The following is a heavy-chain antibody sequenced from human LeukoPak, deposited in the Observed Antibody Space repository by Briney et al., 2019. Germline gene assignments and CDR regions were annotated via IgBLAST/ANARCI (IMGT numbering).Heavy chain of an antibody. Sequence: GGSLRLSCAASGFTFSNYGMSWVRQAPGKGLEWVANIKQDGSEKYYVDSVKGRFTISRDNAKNSLYLQMNSLRAEDTAVYYCARDLNSSGWYLLRYWYFDLWGRGTLVTVSS. V-gene: IGHV3-7*01. J-gene: IGHJ2*01. D-gene: IGHD6-19*01. CDR3: ARDLNSSGWYLLRYWYFDL. CDR1: GFTFSNYG. CDR2: IKQDGSEK.